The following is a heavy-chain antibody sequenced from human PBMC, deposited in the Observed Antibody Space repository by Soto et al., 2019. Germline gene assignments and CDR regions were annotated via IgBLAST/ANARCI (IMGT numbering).Heavy chain of an antibody. Sequence: SETLSLTCTVSGGSISSSSYYWGWIRQPPGKGLEWIGSIYYSGSTYYNPSLKSRVTISVDTSKNQFSLKLSSVTAADTAVYYCARPSDTFGGVIVREEDVWGQGTTVTVSS. CDR2: IYYSGST. D-gene: IGHD3-16*02. CDR1: GGSISSSSYY. CDR3: ARPSDTFGGVIVREEDV. V-gene: IGHV4-39*01. J-gene: IGHJ6*02.